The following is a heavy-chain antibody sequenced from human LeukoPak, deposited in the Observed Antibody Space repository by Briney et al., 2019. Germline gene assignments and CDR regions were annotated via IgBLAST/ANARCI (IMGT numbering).Heavy chain of an antibody. CDR3: ARGRRYSSSWYSYYYYMDV. CDR2: INHSGST. CDR1: GGSFSGYY. J-gene: IGHJ6*03. D-gene: IGHD6-13*01. V-gene: IGHV4-34*01. Sequence: SETLSLTCAVYGGSFSGYYWSWIRQPPGKGLEWIGEINHSGSTNYNPSLKSRVTISVDTSKNQFSLKLSSVTAADTAVYYCARGRRYSSSWYSYYYYMDVWGKGTTVTVSS.